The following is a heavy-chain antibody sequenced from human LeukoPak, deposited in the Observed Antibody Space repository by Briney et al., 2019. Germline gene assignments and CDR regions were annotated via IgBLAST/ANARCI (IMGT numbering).Heavy chain of an antibody. V-gene: IGHV4-61*02. Sequence: SQTLSLTCTVSGGSISSGSYYWSWIRQPAGKGLEWIGRIYTSGSTNYNPSLKSRVTISVDTSKNQFSLKLSSVTAADTAVYYCARERVVVTATRDYYYYYGMDVWGQGTTVTVSS. CDR3: ARERVVVTATRDYYYYYGMDV. D-gene: IGHD2-21*02. J-gene: IGHJ6*02. CDR1: GGSISSGSYY. CDR2: IYTSGST.